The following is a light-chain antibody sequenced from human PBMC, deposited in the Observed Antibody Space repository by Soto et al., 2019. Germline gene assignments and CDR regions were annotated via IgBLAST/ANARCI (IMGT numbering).Light chain of an antibody. CDR2: AAS. Sequence: DIQMTQSPSSLSASVGDRVTITCRASQSISSYLNWYQQKPGKAPKLLIYAASSLQSGVPSRFSGSGSGTDFTLTISSLQPEDFATYYCQQSYSTPPYTLGQGTKVDI. CDR3: QQSYSTPPYT. CDR1: QSISSY. J-gene: IGKJ2*01. V-gene: IGKV1-39*01.